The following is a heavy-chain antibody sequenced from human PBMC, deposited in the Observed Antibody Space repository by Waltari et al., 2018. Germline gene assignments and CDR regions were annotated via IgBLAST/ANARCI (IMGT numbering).Heavy chain of an antibody. V-gene: IGHV3-7*01. CDR3: ARVPTQYGSGSYYNDY. CDR1: GFTFSSYW. CDR2: IKQDGSEK. J-gene: IGHJ4*02. D-gene: IGHD3-10*01. Sequence: EVQLVESGGGLVQPGGSLRLSCAASGFTFSSYWMSWVRQAPGKGLEWVANIKQDGSEKYYVDSVKGRFTISRDNAKNSLYLQMNSLGAEDTAVYYCARVPTQYGSGSYYNDYWGQGTLVTVSS.